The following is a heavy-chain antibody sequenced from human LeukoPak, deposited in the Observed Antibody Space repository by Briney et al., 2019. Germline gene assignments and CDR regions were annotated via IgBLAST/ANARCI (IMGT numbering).Heavy chain of an antibody. CDR1: GFTLADLS. CDR3: ATGVFCATTTCPGYQHYYYFMDV. D-gene: IGHD2-2*01. J-gene: IGHJ6*03. Sequence: PSVKVSCKVSGFTLADLSMHWVRQAPGKGLEWVGGFDRKNGDTIYAQRFRGRVTLTEDTSTGTAYMDLSSLSADDTAVYYCATGVFCATTTCPGYQHYYYFMDVWGKGTTVTVSS. CDR2: FDRKNGDT. V-gene: IGHV1-24*01.